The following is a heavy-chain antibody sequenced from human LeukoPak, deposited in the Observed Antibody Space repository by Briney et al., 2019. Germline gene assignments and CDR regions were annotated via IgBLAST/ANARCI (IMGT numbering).Heavy chain of an antibody. J-gene: IGHJ6*02. Sequence: GASVKVSCKASGGTFSSYAISWVRQAPGQGLEWMGGIIPIFGTANYAQKFQGRVTITADESTSTAYMELSSLRSEDTAVYYCARDGYYGEGGMDVWGHGTLVTVSS. V-gene: IGHV1-69*13. CDR1: GGTFSSYA. CDR3: ARDGYYGEGGMDV. CDR2: IIPIFGTA. D-gene: IGHD4-17*01.